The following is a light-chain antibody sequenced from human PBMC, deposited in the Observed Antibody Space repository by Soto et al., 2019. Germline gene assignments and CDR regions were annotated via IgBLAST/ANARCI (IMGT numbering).Light chain of an antibody. J-gene: IGLJ1*01. V-gene: IGLV2-14*01. Sequence: QSLLTQPASVSGSPGQSNTIPCNGTSSDVGGYKYVSWYQRHPGKAPKLLIYVVRNRRSGLSNRFSWSKTGNTASSTISGLRAEDEADYYCSSDTTAGTYLFGTGTKVTVL. CDR3: SSDTTAGTYL. CDR2: VVR. CDR1: SSDVGGYKY.